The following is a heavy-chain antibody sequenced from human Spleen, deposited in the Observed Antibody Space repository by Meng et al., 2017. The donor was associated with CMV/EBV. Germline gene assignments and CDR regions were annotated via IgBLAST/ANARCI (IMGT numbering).Heavy chain of an antibody. CDR1: GGSFSGYY. CDR3: ARGAGYCSSTSCYSDY. Sequence: YGGSFSGYYWSWIRQPPGKGLEWIGEINHSGSTNYNPSLKSRVTISVDTSKNQFSLKLSSVTAADTAVYYCARGAGYCSSTSCYSDYWCQGTLVTVSS. D-gene: IGHD2-2*01. CDR2: INHSGST. V-gene: IGHV4-34*01. J-gene: IGHJ4*02.